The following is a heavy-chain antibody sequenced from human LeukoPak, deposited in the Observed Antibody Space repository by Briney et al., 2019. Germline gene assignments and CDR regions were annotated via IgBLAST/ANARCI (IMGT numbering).Heavy chain of an antibody. CDR3: ARGGNSLLHSSGYYFDH. Sequence: SETLSLTCTVSGGSIFSSGSYWTWIRQHPGKGLELIGYIYCSGNTYYNPSLKSRVIMSLDSSKNQFSLMLSSVTAADTAVYYCARGGNSLLHSSGYYFDHWGQGTLVTVSS. CDR1: GGSIFSSGSY. V-gene: IGHV4-31*03. CDR2: IYCSGNT. J-gene: IGHJ4*02. D-gene: IGHD3-22*01.